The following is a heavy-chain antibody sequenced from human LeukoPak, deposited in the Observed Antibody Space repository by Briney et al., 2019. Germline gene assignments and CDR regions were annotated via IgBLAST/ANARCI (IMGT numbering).Heavy chain of an antibody. CDR1: GFTFSSYS. CDR3: ASSGAAARGYYYYGMDV. Sequence: GGSLTLSCAASGFTFSSYSMNWVRQAPGKGLEWVSSISSSSSYIYYADSVKGRFTISRDNAKNSLYLQMNSLRAEDTAVYYCASSGAAARGYYYYGMDVWGQGTTVTVSS. V-gene: IGHV3-21*01. D-gene: IGHD2-2*01. CDR2: ISSSSSYI. J-gene: IGHJ6*02.